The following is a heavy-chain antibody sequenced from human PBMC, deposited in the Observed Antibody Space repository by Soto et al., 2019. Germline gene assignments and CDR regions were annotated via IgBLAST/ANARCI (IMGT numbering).Heavy chain of an antibody. J-gene: IGHJ6*02. CDR3: ARELHDNVLVVYAIGPPDYGMDV. CDR1: GVTFGIYG. D-gene: IGHD2-8*01. CDR2: LWYDGIIK. Sequence: LRRSSAASGVTFGIYGWHWVRQAPGKVLTLVAVLWYDGIIKYYVVSVKARFTISTDNSKNTLSLQMNSLRAEDTAVYYCARELHDNVLVVYAIGPPDYGMDVWGQGTTVTVSS. V-gene: IGHV3-33*01.